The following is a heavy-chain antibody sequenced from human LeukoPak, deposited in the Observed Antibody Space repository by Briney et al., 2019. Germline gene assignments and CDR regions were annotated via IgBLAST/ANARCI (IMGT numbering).Heavy chain of an antibody. CDR3: ARDFGAGTRYFDY. CDR2: IYYSGST. Sequence: PSETLSLTCIVSGGSINSSSYYWGWIRQPPGKGLEWIGSIYYSGSTYYNPSLKSRVTISVDTSKNQFSLKLSSVTAADTAVYYCARDFGAGTRYFDYWGQGTLVTVSS. J-gene: IGHJ4*02. CDR1: GGSINSSSYY. D-gene: IGHD6-13*01. V-gene: IGHV4-39*07.